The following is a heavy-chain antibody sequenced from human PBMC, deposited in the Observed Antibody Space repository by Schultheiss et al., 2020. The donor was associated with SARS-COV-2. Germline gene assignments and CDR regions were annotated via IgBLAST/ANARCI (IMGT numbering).Heavy chain of an antibody. V-gene: IGHV3-23*01. D-gene: IGHD6-19*01. CDR2: ISGSGGST. CDR1: GFTFSSYA. CDR3: AKPASSGWSPADAFDI. Sequence: GGSLRLSCAASGFTFSSYAMSWVRQAPGKGLEWVSAISGSGGSTYYADSVKGRFTISRDNSKNTLYLQMNSLRAEDTAVYYCAKPASSGWSPADAFDIWGQGTMVTVSS. J-gene: IGHJ3*02.